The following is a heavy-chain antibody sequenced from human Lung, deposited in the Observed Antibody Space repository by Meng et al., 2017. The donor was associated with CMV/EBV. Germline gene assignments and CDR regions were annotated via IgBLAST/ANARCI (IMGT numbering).Heavy chain of an antibody. J-gene: IGHJ6*02. CDR1: AGTSSRYG. CDR3: ARDVSGDEHYYNYDMDF. Sequence: VLETXKAAAGTSSRYGVSWVRQAPGQGLVWMGGVIPIFGTANSAQTFQGRVTITTDESTSTAYMELNSLRFGDTVVYYCARDVSGDEHYYNYDMDFWGQGXMVTVSS. V-gene: IGHV1-69*05. D-gene: IGHD5-12*01. CDR2: VIPIFGTA.